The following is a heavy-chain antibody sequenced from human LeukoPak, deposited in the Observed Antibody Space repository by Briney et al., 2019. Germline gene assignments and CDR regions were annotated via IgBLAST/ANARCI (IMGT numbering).Heavy chain of an antibody. V-gene: IGHV4-59*01. CDR3: ARDLGTTGGRYYFDY. CDR2: IYYSGST. D-gene: IGHD4-17*01. J-gene: IGHJ4*02. CDR1: GGSISSYY. Sequence: SETLSLTCTVSGGSISSYYWSWIRQPPGKGLEWIGYIYYSGSTNYNPSLKSRVNISVDTSKNQFSLKLSSVTAADTDVYYCARDLGTTGGRYYFDYWGQGTLVTVSS.